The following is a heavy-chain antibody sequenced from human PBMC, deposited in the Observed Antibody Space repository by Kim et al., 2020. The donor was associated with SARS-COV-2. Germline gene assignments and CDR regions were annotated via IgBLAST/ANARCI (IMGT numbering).Heavy chain of an antibody. J-gene: IGHJ4*02. CDR2: INHSGST. V-gene: IGHV4-34*01. D-gene: IGHD4-17*01. CDR1: GGSFSGYY. CDR3: ARGLYGGNSRGGLYYFDY. Sequence: SETLSLTCAVYGGSFSGYYWSWIRQPPGKGLEWIGEINHSGSTNYNPSLKSRVTISVDTSKNQFSLKLSSVTAADTAVYYCARGLYGGNSRGGLYYFDYWGQGTLVTVSS.